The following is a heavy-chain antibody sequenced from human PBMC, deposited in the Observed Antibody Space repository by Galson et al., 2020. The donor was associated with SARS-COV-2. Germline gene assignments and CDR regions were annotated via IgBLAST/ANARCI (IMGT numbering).Heavy chain of an antibody. CDR1: SDSMSSSY. J-gene: IGHJ4*01. V-gene: IGHV4-4*07. D-gene: IGHD3-22*01. CDR2: IYTSGST. CDR3: AIEKCYYDSSGYYYFWCVFTY. Sequence: SQTLSLTCTVSSDSMSSSYWSWIRQPAGKGLQWIGRIYTSGSTNYNPSLKSRVSMSVDTSKKQFSLKLSSVTAADTAVYYCAIEKCYYDSSGYYYFWCVFTYLGPGTLLTLSS.